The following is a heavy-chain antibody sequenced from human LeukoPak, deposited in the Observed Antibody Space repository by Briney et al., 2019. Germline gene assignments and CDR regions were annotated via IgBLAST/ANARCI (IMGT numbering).Heavy chain of an antibody. CDR2: IKEGGSEK. Sequence: PGGSLRLSCAASGFTFRSYWMSWVRQAPGKGLEWVANIKEGGSEKYYVDSVKGRFTISRDNAKTSLSLQMNSLRAEDTAVYYCAREWLRDNWFDPWGQGTLVTVSS. J-gene: IGHJ5*02. D-gene: IGHD3-10*01. CDR1: GFTFRSYW. CDR3: AREWLRDNWFDP. V-gene: IGHV3-7*01.